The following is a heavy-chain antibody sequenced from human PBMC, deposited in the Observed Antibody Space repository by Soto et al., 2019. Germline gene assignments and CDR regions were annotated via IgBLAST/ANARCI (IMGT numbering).Heavy chain of an antibody. CDR1: GFSLSTSGVG. CDR2: IYWDDDK. V-gene: IGHV2-5*02. D-gene: IGHD6-13*01. J-gene: IGHJ4*02. Sequence: QITLKESGPTLVKPTQTLTLTCTFSGFSLSTSGVGVGWIRQPPGKALEWLALIYWDDDKRYSPSLKSRLTISKDTSNNRVVPTMTIMDPVDTATHYCAHVRPLAAAPDWGLGTLVTVSS. CDR3: AHVRPLAAAPD.